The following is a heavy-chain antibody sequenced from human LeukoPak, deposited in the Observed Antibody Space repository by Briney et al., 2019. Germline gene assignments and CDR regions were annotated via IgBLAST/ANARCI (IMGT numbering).Heavy chain of an antibody. CDR2: INHSGST. D-gene: IGHD6-19*01. CDR3: ARRRQWLVNNWFDP. J-gene: IGHJ5*02. CDR1: GGSFSGYY. Sequence: SETLSLTCAVYGGSFSGYYWSRIRQPPGKGLEWIGEINHSGSTNYNPSLKSRVTISVDTSKNQFSLKLSSVTAADTAVYYCARRRQWLVNNWFDPWGQGTLVTVSS. V-gene: IGHV4-34*01.